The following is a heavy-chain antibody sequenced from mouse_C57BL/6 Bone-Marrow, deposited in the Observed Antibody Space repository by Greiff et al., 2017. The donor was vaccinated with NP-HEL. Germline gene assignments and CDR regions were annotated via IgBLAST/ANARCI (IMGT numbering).Heavy chain of an antibody. CDR1: GYTFTSYG. J-gene: IGHJ2*01. CDR2: IYPRSGNT. Sequence: QVQLQQSGAELARPGASVKLSCKASGYTFTSYGISWVKQRTGQGLEWIGEIYPRSGNTYYNEKFKGKATLTADKSSSTAYMEHRSLTSEDSAVYFCARSLITTVVWVDYWGQGTTLTVSS. D-gene: IGHD1-1*01. CDR3: ARSLITTVVWVDY. V-gene: IGHV1-81*01.